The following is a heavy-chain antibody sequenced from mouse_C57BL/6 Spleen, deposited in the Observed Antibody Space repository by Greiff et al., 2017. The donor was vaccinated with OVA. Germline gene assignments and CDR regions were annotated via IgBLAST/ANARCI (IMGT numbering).Heavy chain of an antibody. D-gene: IGHD2-5*01. CDR3: ARERSNYGYYAMDY. J-gene: IGHJ4*01. V-gene: IGHV5-4*01. CDR1: GFTFSSYA. CDR2: ISDGGSYT. Sequence: EVQLVESGGGLVKPGGSLKLSCAASGFTFSSYAMSWVRQTPEKRLEWVATISDGGSYTYYPDNVQGRFTISRDNAKNNLYLQMSHMKSEDTAMYYCARERSNYGYYAMDYWGQGTSVTVSS.